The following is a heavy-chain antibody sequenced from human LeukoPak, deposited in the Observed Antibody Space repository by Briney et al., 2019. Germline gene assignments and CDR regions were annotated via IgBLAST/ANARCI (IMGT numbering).Heavy chain of an antibody. D-gene: IGHD6-19*01. CDR2: IYHSGST. V-gene: IGHV4-38-2*01. CDR1: DYYISSGYY. Sequence: SETLSLTCAVSDYYISSGYYWGWIRPPPGKGLEWIGSIYHSGSTYYNPSLKSRVTISVDTSNNQFSLKLTSVTAADTAVYYCARSGYSSARSFDYWGQGTLVTVSS. CDR3: ARSGYSSARSFDY. J-gene: IGHJ4*02.